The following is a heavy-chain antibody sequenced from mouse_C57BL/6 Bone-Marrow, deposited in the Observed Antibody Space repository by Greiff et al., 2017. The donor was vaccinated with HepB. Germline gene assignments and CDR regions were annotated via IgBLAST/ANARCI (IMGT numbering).Heavy chain of an antibody. CDR3: ARGDYGSSYADFDY. D-gene: IGHD1-1*01. J-gene: IGHJ2*01. CDR2: IYPGDGDT. CDR1: GYAFSSSW. Sequence: VQLQQSGPELVKPGASVKISCKASGYAFSSSWMNWVKQRPGKGLEWIGRIYPGDGDTNYNGKFKGKATLTADKSSSTAYMQLSSLTSEDSAVYFCARGDYGSSYADFDYWGQGTTLTVSS. V-gene: IGHV1-82*01.